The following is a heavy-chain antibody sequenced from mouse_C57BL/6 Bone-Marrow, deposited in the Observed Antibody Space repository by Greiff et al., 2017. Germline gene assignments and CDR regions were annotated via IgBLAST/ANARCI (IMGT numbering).Heavy chain of an antibody. CDR2: IRSKSNNYAT. CDR3: VRDCWPSYYYGSSYDAMDY. Sequence: EVKLMESGGGLVQPKGSLKLSCAASGFSFNTYAMNWVRQAPGKGLEWVARIRSKSNNYATYYADSVKDRFTISRDDSESMLYLQMNNLKTEDTAMYYCVRDCWPSYYYGSSYDAMDYWGQGTSVTVSS. V-gene: IGHV10-1*01. CDR1: GFSFNTYA. D-gene: IGHD1-1*01. J-gene: IGHJ4*01.